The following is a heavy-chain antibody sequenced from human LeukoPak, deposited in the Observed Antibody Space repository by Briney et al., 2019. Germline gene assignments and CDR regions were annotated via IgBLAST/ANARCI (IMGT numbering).Heavy chain of an antibody. Sequence: PGGSLRLSRAATGFTFSTYAMSWVRQAPGKGLEWVSGISRSANSTNYADSVKGRFTISTDNSKNTLYLQMNRLRVEDTAVYDCAKMTVAPEIWGQGTLVTVSS. D-gene: IGHD3-22*01. V-gene: IGHV3-23*01. CDR1: GFTFSTYA. J-gene: IGHJ1*01. CDR3: AKMTVAPEI. CDR2: ISRSANST.